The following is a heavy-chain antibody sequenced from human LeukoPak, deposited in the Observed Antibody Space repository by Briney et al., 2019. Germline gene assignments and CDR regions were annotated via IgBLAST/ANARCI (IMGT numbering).Heavy chain of an antibody. D-gene: IGHD1-1*01. V-gene: IGHV1-18*04. CDR1: GYTFTSYG. J-gene: IGHJ4*02. CDR3: ARVALGRTGTTSFGY. Sequence: GASVKVSCKASGYTFTSYGISWVRQAPGQGLEWMGWISAYNGNTNYAQKLQGRVTMTTDTSTSTAYMELRSLRSDDTAVYYCARVALGRTGTTSFGYWGQGTLVTVSS. CDR2: ISAYNGNT.